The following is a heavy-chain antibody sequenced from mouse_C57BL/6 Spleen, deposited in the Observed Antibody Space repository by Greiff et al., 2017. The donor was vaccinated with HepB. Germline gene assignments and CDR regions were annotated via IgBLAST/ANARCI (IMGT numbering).Heavy chain of an antibody. V-gene: IGHV1-54*01. CDR2: INPGSGGT. D-gene: IGHD4-1*01. Sequence: VQLQQSGAELVRPGTSVKVSCKASGYAFTNYLIEWVKQRPGQGLEWIGVINPGSGGTNYNEKFKGKATLTADKSSSTAYMQLSSLTSEDSAVYFCARHWEYYAMDYWGQGTSVTVSS. CDR1: GYAFTNYL. CDR3: ARHWEYYAMDY. J-gene: IGHJ4*01.